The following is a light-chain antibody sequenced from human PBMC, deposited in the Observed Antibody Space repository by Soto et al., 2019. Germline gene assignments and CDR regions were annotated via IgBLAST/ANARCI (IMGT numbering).Light chain of an antibody. CDR1: NIGSKS. J-gene: IGLJ2*01. V-gene: IGLV3-21*04. CDR2: YDT. Sequence: VLTQPPSVSVAPGKTARITCGGNNIGSKSVHWYQQRPGQAPVVVIYYDTDRRSGIPERLSGSSSGNTATLTISRVEAGDEADYYCQVWDSSSGYVVFGGGTKVTVL. CDR3: QVWDSSSGYVV.